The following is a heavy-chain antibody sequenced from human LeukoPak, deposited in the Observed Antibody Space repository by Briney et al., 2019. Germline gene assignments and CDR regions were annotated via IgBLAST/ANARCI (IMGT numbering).Heavy chain of an antibody. CDR1: GFTFSNYW. CDR3: ARDRRFIAAAGTGWFDP. CDR2: INTDGSTT. V-gene: IGHV3-74*01. J-gene: IGHJ5*02. Sequence: PGASLRLSCAASGFTFSNYWMHWVRQAPGKGLVWVSRINTDGSTTSCADSVKGRFTISRDNAKNTLYLQLNSLRAEDTAVYYCARDRRFIAAAGTGWFDPWGQGTLVTVSS. D-gene: IGHD6-13*01.